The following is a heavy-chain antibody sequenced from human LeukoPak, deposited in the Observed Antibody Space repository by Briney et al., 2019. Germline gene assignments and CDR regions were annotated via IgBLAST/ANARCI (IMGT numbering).Heavy chain of an antibody. CDR3: ARGPERIAAAYFDY. V-gene: IGHV3-30-3*01. J-gene: IGHJ4*02. Sequence: GGSLRLSCAASGFTFSSYAMSWVRQAPGKGLEWVAVISYDGSNKYYADSVKGRFTISRDNSKNTLYLQMNSLRAEDTAVYYCARGPERIAAAYFDYWGQGTLVTVSS. D-gene: IGHD6-13*01. CDR1: GFTFSSYA. CDR2: ISYDGSNK.